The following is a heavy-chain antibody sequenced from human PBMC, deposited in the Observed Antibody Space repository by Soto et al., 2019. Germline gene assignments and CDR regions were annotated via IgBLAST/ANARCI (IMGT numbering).Heavy chain of an antibody. CDR1: GFTFDDYA. CDR2: ISWNIGSI. J-gene: IGHJ3*02. D-gene: IGHD3-10*01. CDR3: AKVDEGTGYAFDI. Sequence: GGSLRLSCAASGFTFDDYAMHWVRQAPGKGLEWVSGISWNIGSIGYADSVKGRFTISRDNAKNSLYLQMNSLRAEDTALYYCAKVDEGTGYAFDIWGQGTMVTVSS. V-gene: IGHV3-9*01.